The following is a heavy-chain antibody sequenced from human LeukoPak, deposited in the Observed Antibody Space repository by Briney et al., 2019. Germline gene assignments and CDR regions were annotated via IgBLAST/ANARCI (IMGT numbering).Heavy chain of an antibody. D-gene: IGHD3-10*01. J-gene: IGHJ4*02. CDR3: ARHSSYYGNFDY. CDR1: GYSIRSQNY. Sequence: SETLSLTCAVSGYSIRSQNYWGWIRQPPGKGLEWIGNIYHSGSTYYNPSLKSRVTISVDTSKNQFSLKLSSVTAADTAVYYCARHSSYYGNFDYWGQGTLVTVSS. CDR2: IYHSGST. V-gene: IGHV4-38-2*01.